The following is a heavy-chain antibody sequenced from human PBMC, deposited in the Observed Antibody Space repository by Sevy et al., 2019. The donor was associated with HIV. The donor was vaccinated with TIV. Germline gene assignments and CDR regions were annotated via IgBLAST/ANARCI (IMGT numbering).Heavy chain of an antibody. Sequence: GGSLRLSCAASGFNFSNFAMHWVRQAPGKGLEWGALIWYDGSNKNYADSMKGRFTISRDNSKNTLYLQVNSLRAEDTAVYYCARESREFRFDPWGQGTLVTVSS. V-gene: IGHV3-33*01. CDR3: ARESREFRFDP. D-gene: IGHD3-10*01. CDR2: IWYDGSNK. J-gene: IGHJ5*02. CDR1: GFNFSNFA.